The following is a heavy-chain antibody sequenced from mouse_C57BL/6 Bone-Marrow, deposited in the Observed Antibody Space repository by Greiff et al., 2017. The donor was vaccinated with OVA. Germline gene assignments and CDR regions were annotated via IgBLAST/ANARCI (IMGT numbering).Heavy chain of an antibody. CDR1: GYTFTEYT. Sequence: VMLVESGAELVKPGASVKLSCKASGYTFTEYTIHWVKQRSGQGLEWIGWFYPGSGSIKYNEKFKDKATLTADKSSSTVYMELSRLTSEDSAVYFCARHERSPLLRRPEFAYWGQGTLVTVSA. J-gene: IGHJ3*01. D-gene: IGHD1-2*01. CDR2: FYPGSGSI. V-gene: IGHV1-62-2*01. CDR3: ARHERSPLLRRPEFAY.